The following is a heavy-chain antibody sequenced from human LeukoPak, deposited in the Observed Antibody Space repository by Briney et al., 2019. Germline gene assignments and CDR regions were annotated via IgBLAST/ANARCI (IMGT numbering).Heavy chain of an antibody. CDR1: GFTFSRCSMN. Sequence: GSLRLSCAASGFTFSRCSMNWVRQAPGKGLEWIGSIYYSGSTNYNPSLKSRVTISVDTSKNQFSLKLSSVTAADTAVYYCARRRVTMIVVVRRYYFDYWGQGTLVTVSS. J-gene: IGHJ4*02. CDR3: ARRRVTMIVVVRRYYFDY. CDR2: IYYSGST. D-gene: IGHD3-22*01. V-gene: IGHV4-39*07.